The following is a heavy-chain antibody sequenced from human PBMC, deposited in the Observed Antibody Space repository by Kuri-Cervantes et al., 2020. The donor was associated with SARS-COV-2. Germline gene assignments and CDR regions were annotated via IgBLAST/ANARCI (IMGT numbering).Heavy chain of an antibody. V-gene: IGHV4-34*01. CDR1: GGSFSGYY. D-gene: IGHD3-10*01. Sequence: ESLKISCAVYGGSFSGYYWSWIRQPPGKGLEWIGEINHSGSTNYNPSLKSRVTISVDTSKNQFSLKLSSVTAADTAVYYCARHELGIWFGELFHGAFDIWGQGTMVTVSS. J-gene: IGHJ3*02. CDR2: INHSGST. CDR3: ARHELGIWFGELFHGAFDI.